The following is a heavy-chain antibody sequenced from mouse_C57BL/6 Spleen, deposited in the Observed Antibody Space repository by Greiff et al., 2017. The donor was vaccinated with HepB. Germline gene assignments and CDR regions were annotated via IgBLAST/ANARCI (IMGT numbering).Heavy chain of an antibody. CDR1: GFNIKDDY. CDR2: IDPENSDT. Sequence: EVQLQQSGAELVRPGASVKLSCTASGFNIKDDYMHWVKQRPEQGLEWIGWIDPENSDTEYASKFQGKATITADTSSNTAYLQLSSLTSEDTAVYYCTTWGLRPAWLAYWGQGTLVTVSA. V-gene: IGHV14-4*01. D-gene: IGHD2-4*01. J-gene: IGHJ3*01. CDR3: TTWGLRPAWLAY.